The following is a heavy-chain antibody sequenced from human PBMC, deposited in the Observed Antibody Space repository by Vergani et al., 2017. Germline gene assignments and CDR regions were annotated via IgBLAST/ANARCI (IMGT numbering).Heavy chain of an antibody. CDR1: GFTFSSYA. J-gene: IGHJ3*02. CDR3: ARALSSGYYTFDI. V-gene: IGHV3-30-3*01. CDR2: ISYDGSNK. Sequence: QVQLVESGGGVVQPGRSLRLSCAASGFTFSSYAMHWVRQAPGKGLEWVAVISYDGSNKYYADSVKGRFTISRDNSKNTLYLQMNSLRAEDTAVYYCARALSSGYYTFDIWGQGTMVTVSS. D-gene: IGHD3-22*01.